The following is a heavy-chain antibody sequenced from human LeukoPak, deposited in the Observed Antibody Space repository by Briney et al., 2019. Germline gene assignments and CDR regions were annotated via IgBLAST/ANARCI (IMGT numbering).Heavy chain of an antibody. J-gene: IGHJ6*02. CDR2: INHNGNVN. V-gene: IGHV3-7*03. CDR3: ARGGGLDV. D-gene: IGHD3-16*01. Sequence: QYGGSPRLSCAASGFTFSSYTMHWIRQAPGKGLEWVASINHNGNVNYYVDSVKGRFTISRDNAKNSLYLQMSNLRAEDTAVYFCARGGGLDVWGQGATVTVSS. CDR1: GFTFSSYT.